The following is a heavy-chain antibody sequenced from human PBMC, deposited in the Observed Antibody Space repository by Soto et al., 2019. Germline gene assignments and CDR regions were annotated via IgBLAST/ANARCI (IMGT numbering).Heavy chain of an antibody. CDR2: ISGSGGST. CDR1: GFTFSSYA. V-gene: IGHV3-23*01. Sequence: GESLKISCAASGFTFSSYAMSWVRQAPGKGLEWVSAISGSGGSTYYADSVKGRFTISRDNSKNTLYLQMNSLRAEDTAVYYCAKEGDSSYDAFDIWGQGTMVTVSS. J-gene: IGHJ3*02. CDR3: AKEGDSSYDAFDI. D-gene: IGHD6-13*01.